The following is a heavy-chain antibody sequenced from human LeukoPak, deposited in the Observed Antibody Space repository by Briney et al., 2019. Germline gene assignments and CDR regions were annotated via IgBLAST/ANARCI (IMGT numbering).Heavy chain of an antibody. CDR3: ARERVGAGRNSFDY. V-gene: IGHV1-2*02. J-gene: IGHJ4*02. CDR1: GYTFTGYY. CDR2: INPNSGGT. D-gene: IGHD1-26*01. Sequence: ASVKVSFKASGYTFTGYYIHWVRQAPGQGLEWMGWINPNSGGTNFAQSFQGRVTLTRDTSISTAYMELSRLRSDDTAVFYCARERVGAGRNSFDYWGQGTLVTVSS.